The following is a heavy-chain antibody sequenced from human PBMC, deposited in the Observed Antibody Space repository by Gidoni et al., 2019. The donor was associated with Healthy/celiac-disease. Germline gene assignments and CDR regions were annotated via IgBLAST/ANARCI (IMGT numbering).Heavy chain of an antibody. CDR1: GFTFSSYE. CDR2: ISSSGSTI. Sequence: EVQLVESGGGLVQPGGSLRLSCAASGFTFSSYEMNWVRQAPGKGLEWVSYISSSGSTIYYADSVKGRFTISRDNAKNSLYLQMNSLSAEDTAVYYCARDLLGYGMDVWGQGTTVTVSS. D-gene: IGHD1-26*01. CDR3: ARDLLGYGMDV. J-gene: IGHJ6*02. V-gene: IGHV3-48*03.